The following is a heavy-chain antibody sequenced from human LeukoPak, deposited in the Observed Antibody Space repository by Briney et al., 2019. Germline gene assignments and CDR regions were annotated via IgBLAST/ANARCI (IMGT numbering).Heavy chain of an antibody. D-gene: IGHD6-6*01. Sequence: SETLSLTCAVYGGSFSGYYWSWIRQPPGKGLEGIGEINHSGSTNYNPSLKSRVTISVDTSKNQFSLKLSSVTAADTAVYYCARGRIAARRSNWFDPWGQGTLVTVSS. CDR3: ARGRIAARRSNWFDP. J-gene: IGHJ5*02. V-gene: IGHV4-34*01. CDR2: INHSGST. CDR1: GGSFSGYY.